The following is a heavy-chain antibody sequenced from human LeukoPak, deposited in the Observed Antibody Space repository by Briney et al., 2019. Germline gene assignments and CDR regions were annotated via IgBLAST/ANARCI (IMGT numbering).Heavy chain of an antibody. Sequence: SETLSLTCTVSGGSISSYYWSWIRQPPGKGLEWIGYIYYSGSTNYNPSLKSRVTISVDTSKNQFSLKLSSVTAADTAVYYCARADGGPWEAFDYWGQGTLVTVSS. CDR2: IYYSGST. CDR1: GGSISSYY. CDR3: ARADGGPWEAFDY. D-gene: IGHD1-26*01. J-gene: IGHJ4*02. V-gene: IGHV4-59*01.